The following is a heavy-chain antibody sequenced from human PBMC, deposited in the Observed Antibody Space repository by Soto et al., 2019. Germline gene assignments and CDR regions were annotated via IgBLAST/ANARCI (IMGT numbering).Heavy chain of an antibody. V-gene: IGHV3-23*01. Sequence: PGGSLRLSCVASGFTFGSRAMSWVRQAPGEGLEWVSTITDSGGDTKYADSVKGRFTISRDNSKNTLYLQMSGLRAEDSAVYYCARGSKDSYLGSRSFDFWGRGTLVTVSS. D-gene: IGHD7-27*01. CDR1: GFTFGSRA. CDR2: ITDSGGDT. J-gene: IGHJ4*01. CDR3: ARGSKDSYLGSRSFDF.